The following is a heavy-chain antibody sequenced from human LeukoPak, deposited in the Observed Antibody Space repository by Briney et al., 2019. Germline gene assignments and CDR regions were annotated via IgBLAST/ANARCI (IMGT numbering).Heavy chain of an antibody. D-gene: IGHD4-23*01. V-gene: IGHV4-59*08. Sequence: SETLSLTCTVSGGSISSYYWSWIRQPPGKGLEWIGYIYHIGSNNYNPSLKSRVTISVDTSKTHFSLKLSSVTAADTAVYYCASGGFLGGNFWGYYFDYWGQGTLVTVSS. CDR3: ASGGFLGGNFWGYYFDY. J-gene: IGHJ4*02. CDR2: IYHIGSN. CDR1: GGSISSYY.